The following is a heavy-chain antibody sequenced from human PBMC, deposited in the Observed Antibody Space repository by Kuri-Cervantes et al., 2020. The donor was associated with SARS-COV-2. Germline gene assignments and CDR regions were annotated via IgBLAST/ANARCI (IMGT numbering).Heavy chain of an antibody. D-gene: IGHD2-21*01. V-gene: IGHV3-64*02. CDR3: ARPLRDNVGYMDV. CDR2: ISSNGARA. J-gene: IGHJ6*04. CDR1: GFTFDTYA. Sequence: GESLKISCAASGFTFDTYAMHWVRQAPGKGLEYVSAISSNGARAVYVDSVKGRFTTSRDNSKNMLYLQMGSLRPGDMAVYYCARPLRDNVGYMDVWGKGTMVTVSS.